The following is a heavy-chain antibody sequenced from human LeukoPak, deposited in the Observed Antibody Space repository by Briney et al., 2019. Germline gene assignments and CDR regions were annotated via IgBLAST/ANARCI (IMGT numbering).Heavy chain of an antibody. CDR2: IYYSGST. V-gene: IGHV4-28*01. CDR1: GYSISSSNW. Sequence: SDTLSLTSAVSGYSISSSNWWGWIRQPPGKGLEWIGYIYYSGSTYYKPSLKSRFTMSVDTSKNQFSLKLSSVTAVDTAVYYCARNAYDYVWGSYRSSPGAFHIWGQGTMVTVSS. J-gene: IGHJ3*02. CDR3: ARNAYDYVWGSYRSSPGAFHI. D-gene: IGHD3-16*02.